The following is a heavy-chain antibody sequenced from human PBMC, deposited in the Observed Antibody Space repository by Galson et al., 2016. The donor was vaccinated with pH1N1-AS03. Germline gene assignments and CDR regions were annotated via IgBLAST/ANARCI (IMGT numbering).Heavy chain of an antibody. Sequence: SLRLSCAAAGFTFSSYAMYRVRQAPGKGLEYVSAISGNGVSTYYANSVKGRFTISRDNSKNTLYLQMGSLRAEDMAVYYCARGPVSYSSYWFPPPDYWGQGTLVTVSS. J-gene: IGHJ4*02. D-gene: IGHD6-13*01. V-gene: IGHV3-64*01. CDR1: GFTFSSYA. CDR3: ARGPVSYSSYWFPPPDY. CDR2: ISGNGVST.